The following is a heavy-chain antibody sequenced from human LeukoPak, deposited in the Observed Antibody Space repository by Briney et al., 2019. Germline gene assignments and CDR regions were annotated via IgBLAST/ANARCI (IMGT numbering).Heavy chain of an antibody. V-gene: IGHV3-23*01. CDR3: ARSGVAGGKFWFDP. Sequence: GGSLRLSCAASGFSFMGFAMNWVRQAPGEGLQWVSTISGSGGSAFYADSVRGRFIISRDNYNNAVYLQMDSLRVEDTAVYYCARSGVAGGKFWFDPWGQGTLVTVSS. D-gene: IGHD4-23*01. CDR1: GFSFMGFA. CDR2: ISGSGGSA. J-gene: IGHJ5*02.